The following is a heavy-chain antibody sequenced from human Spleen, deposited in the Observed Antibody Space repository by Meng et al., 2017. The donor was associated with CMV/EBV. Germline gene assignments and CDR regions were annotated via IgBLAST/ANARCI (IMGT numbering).Heavy chain of an antibody. Sequence: SCKASGYTFSDYCSHWVRQAPGQGLEWMGCINPNSGATDYAQEFQGRVAMTRDTSISTAYMELRRLTSDDTAVYYCARGSTEAPIDDYWGQGTLVTVSS. V-gene: IGHV1-2*02. J-gene: IGHJ4*02. CDR2: INPNSGAT. CDR1: GYTFSDYC. CDR3: ARGSTEAPIDDY. D-gene: IGHD2-15*01.